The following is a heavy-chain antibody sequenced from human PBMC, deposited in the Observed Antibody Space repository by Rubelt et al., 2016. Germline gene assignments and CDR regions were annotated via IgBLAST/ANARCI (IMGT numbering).Heavy chain of an antibody. CDR3: ARVQWELLAHDAFDI. D-gene: IGHD1-26*01. J-gene: IGHJ3*02. Sequence: GESGGGLVQPGGSLRLSCAASEFTFSNYWMHWVRQAPGKGLVWVSRINSDGSSITYADSVKGRFTISRDNAKNTLSLQMNSLRAEDTAVYYCARVQWELLAHDAFDIWGQGTMVTVSS. V-gene: IGHV3-74*02. CDR2: INSDGSSI. CDR1: EFTFSNYW.